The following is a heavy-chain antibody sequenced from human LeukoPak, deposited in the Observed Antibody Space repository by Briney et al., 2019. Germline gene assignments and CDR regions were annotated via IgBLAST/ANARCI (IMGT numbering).Heavy chain of an antibody. CDR3: ASDRYYYDSSGYFDY. D-gene: IGHD3-22*01. Sequence: PGGSLRLSCAASGFTFSSYWMHWVRQAPGKGLVWVSRINSDGSSTSYADSVKGRFTISRDNAKNTLYLQMNSLRAEDTAVYYCASDRYYYDSSGYFDYWGQGTLVTVSS. J-gene: IGHJ4*02. V-gene: IGHV3-74*01. CDR2: INSDGSST. CDR1: GFTFSSYW.